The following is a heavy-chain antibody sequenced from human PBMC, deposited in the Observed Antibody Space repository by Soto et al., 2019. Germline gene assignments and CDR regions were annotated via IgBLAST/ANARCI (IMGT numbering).Heavy chain of an antibody. CDR1: GFTFSSYA. CDR2: ISGSGGST. CDR3: AKDVVVVVAATHFDY. D-gene: IGHD2-15*01. J-gene: IGHJ4*02. V-gene: IGHV3-23*01. Sequence: HPGGSLRLSCAASGFTFSSYAMSWVRQAPGKGLEWVSAISGSGGSTYYADSVKGRFTISRDNSKNTLYLQMNSLRAEDTAVYYCAKDVVVVVAATHFDYWGQGTLVTVSS.